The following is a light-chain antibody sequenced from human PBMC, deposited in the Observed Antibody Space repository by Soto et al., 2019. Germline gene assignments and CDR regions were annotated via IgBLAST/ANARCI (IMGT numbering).Light chain of an antibody. CDR2: GAS. CDR3: QQYGSSPLVT. CDR1: QSVSSSY. J-gene: IGKJ5*01. Sequence: EIVLTQSPGTLSLSPGERATLSCRASQSVSSSYLAWYQQKPGQAPRLLIYGASSRATGIPDRFSGSGSGTEFTLTISRLEPEDFAVYYWQQYGSSPLVTFGQGTRLEIK. V-gene: IGKV3-20*01.